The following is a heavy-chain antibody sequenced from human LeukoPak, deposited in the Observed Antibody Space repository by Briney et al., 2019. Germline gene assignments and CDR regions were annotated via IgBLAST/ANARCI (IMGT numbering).Heavy chain of an antibody. J-gene: IGHJ4*02. CDR3: ARPVVAGTLDY. Sequence: GESLKISCWDSGSSFTSYWIGWVRQMPGKGLEWMGIIYPGDSDIRYSPSFQGQVTISADKSISTAYLQWSSLKASDTAMYYCARPVVAGTLDYWGQGTLVTVSS. D-gene: IGHD6-19*01. V-gene: IGHV5-51*01. CDR1: GSSFTSYW. CDR2: IYPGDSDI.